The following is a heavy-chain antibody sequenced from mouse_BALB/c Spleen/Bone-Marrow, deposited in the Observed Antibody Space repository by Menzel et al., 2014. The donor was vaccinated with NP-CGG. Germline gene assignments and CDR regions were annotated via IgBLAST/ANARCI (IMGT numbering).Heavy chain of an antibody. J-gene: IGHJ3*01. CDR1: GYTFTDYA. CDR3: SRSGYGYDWFAY. CDR2: ISTYSGNT. Sequence: VQLQQSGPELVRPGVSVKISCKGSGYTFTDYAMHWVKQSHAKSLEWIGVISTYSGNTNYNQKFKGKATMTVDKSSSTAYMELARLTSEDSAIYCCSRSGYGYDWFAYWGQGTLVTVSA. V-gene: IGHV1-67*01. D-gene: IGHD2-2*01.